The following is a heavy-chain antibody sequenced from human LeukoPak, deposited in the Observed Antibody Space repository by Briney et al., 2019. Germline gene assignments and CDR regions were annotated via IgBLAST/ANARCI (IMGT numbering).Heavy chain of an antibody. CDR1: GGSISSYY. CDR2: IYYSGST. J-gene: IGHJ4*02. D-gene: IGHD3-22*01. Sequence: SETLSLTCTVSGGSISSYYWSWLRQPPGKGLEWIGYIYYSGSTNYNASLKSRVTISVDTSKNQFSLKLSSVTAADTAVYYCARHYDSSGYYYLNYWGQGTLVTVSS. CDR3: ARHYDSSGYYYLNY. V-gene: IGHV4-59*01.